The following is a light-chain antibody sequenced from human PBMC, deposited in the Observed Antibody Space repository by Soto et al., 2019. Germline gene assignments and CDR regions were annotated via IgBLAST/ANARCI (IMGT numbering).Light chain of an antibody. Sequence: EIVLTQSPATLSLSPGERATLSCRASQTIDNYLHWYQQKPGQAPRLLIYDAFYRAAGVPARFSGVGSGTDFTLTISSLEPEDFAFYYCPQRKDWPLTFGGGTRVEI. CDR3: PQRKDWPLT. CDR2: DAF. J-gene: IGKJ4*01. V-gene: IGKV3-11*01. CDR1: QTIDNY.